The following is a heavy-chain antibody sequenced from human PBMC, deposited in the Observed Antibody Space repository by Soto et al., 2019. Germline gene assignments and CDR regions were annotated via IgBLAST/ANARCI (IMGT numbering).Heavy chain of an antibody. CDR1: GGTFSSYA. V-gene: IGHV1-69*06. J-gene: IGHJ6*01. CDR2: IVPLVRTT. D-gene: IGHD6-13*01. CDR3: ARGGYSSTWSNLLDRAGLDV. Sequence: QVQLVQSGAEAKKPGSSVKVSCKTSGGTFSSYAISWVRQSPGQGREWMGVIVPLVRTTNYAQKFQGRVTITADTSTYTVYMELRGLRSGDTAVYYCARGGYSSTWSNLLDRAGLDVWGQGTKVTVSS.